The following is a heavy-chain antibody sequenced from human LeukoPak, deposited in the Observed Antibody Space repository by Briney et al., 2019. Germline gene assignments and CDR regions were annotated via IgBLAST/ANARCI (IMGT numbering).Heavy chain of an antibody. D-gene: IGHD3-10*01. CDR3: ARELWN. J-gene: IGHJ4*02. CDR1: GFNVSSNY. Sequence: GGSLRLSCAASGFNVSSNYMRWVRLAPGKGLEWVSVIYSGGSTHYADSVKGRFTISRDNSKNTLYLQMNSLRVEDTAVHYCARELWNWGQGTLVTVSS. V-gene: IGHV3-53*01. CDR2: IYSGGST.